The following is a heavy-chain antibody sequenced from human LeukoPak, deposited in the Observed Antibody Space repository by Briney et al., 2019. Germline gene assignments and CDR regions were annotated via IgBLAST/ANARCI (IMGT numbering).Heavy chain of an antibody. D-gene: IGHD6-13*01. Sequence: GGSLRLSCAASGFTFNIYAMSWVRQAPGKGLEWVSAISGSGGTAYYADSVKGRFTISRDNSKNTLYLQMNSLRAEDTAVYYCAKDGSVGIAANWGQGTLVTVSS. J-gene: IGHJ4*02. CDR3: AKDGSVGIAAN. V-gene: IGHV3-23*01. CDR2: ISGSGGTA. CDR1: GFTFNIYA.